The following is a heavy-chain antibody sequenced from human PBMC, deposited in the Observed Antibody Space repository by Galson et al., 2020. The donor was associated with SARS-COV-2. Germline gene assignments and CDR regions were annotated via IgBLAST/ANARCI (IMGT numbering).Heavy chain of an antibody. CDR2: ISWNSGSI. J-gene: IGHJ4*02. CDR1: GFTFDDYA. D-gene: IGHD3-10*01. CDR3: AKLDGNYYGSGSPPDY. V-gene: IGHV3-9*01. Sequence: GGSLRLSCAASGFTFDDYAMHWVRQAPGKGLEWVSGISWNSGSIGYADSVKGRFTISRDNAKNSLYLQMNSLRAEDTALYYCAKLDGNYYGSGSPPDYWGQGTLVTVSS.